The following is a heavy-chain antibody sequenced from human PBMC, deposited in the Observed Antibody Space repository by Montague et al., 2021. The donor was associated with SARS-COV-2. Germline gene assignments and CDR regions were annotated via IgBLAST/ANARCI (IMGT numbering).Heavy chain of an antibody. CDR1: GRSFSDYY. CDR2: VDHRGSS. V-gene: IGHV4-34*01. Sequence: SETLSLTCAMYGRSFSDYYWTWIRKAPGKGLEWIGEVDHRGSSSYNPSLQSRLTISVDRSKNQFSLRLTSVTAADTAVYYCARGQVTVFGVLIMLPAAGPLDSWGLGTKVTVSS. CDR3: ARGQVTVFGVLIMLPAAGPLDS. D-gene: IGHD3-3*01. J-gene: IGHJ3*02.